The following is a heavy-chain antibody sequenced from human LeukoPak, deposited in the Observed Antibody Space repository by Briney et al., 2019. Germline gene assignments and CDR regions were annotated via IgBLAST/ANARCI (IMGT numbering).Heavy chain of an antibody. CDR3: ARHTDYYDSSGYYYPALDY. CDR2: IYYSGST. CDR1: GGSISSYY. J-gene: IGHJ4*02. D-gene: IGHD3-22*01. V-gene: IGHV4-59*08. Sequence: KASETLSLTCTVSGGSISSYYWSWIRQPPGKGLEWIGYIYYSGSTNYNPSLKGRVTISVDTSKNQFSLKLSSVTAADTAVYYCARHTDYYDSSGYYYPALDYWGQGTLVTVSS.